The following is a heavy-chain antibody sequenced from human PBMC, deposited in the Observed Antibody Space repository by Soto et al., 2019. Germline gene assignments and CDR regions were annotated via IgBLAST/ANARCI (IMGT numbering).Heavy chain of an antibody. Sequence: QLQLQESGPGLVKTSETLSLTCTVSGGSISSSNYYWGWIRQPPGEGLEWMGSIHYSGTTHYSPDFKRRVTISVDTNTNQFSLNLSSVTAADTAVYYCARPISLGGGYYFWGQGTLVTVSS. CDR1: GGSISSSNYY. J-gene: IGHJ4*02. CDR2: IHYSGTT. D-gene: IGHD3-10*01. CDR3: ARPISLGGGYYF. V-gene: IGHV4-39*01.